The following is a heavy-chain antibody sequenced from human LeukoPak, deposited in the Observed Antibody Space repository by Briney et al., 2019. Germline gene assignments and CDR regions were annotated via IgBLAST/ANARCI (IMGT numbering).Heavy chain of an antibody. D-gene: IGHD6-19*01. CDR3: ARGTSGWRFDS. CDR2: IHHADSDT. Sequence: GESLKISCKGSNYSFTNYWIGWVRQMPGKGLEWMGIIHHADSDTRYSPSFQGQVTISADKSITTAYLQWSSLKASDTAMYYCARGTSGWRFDSWGQGTLVSVSS. J-gene: IGHJ4*02. CDR1: NYSFTNYW. V-gene: IGHV5-51*01.